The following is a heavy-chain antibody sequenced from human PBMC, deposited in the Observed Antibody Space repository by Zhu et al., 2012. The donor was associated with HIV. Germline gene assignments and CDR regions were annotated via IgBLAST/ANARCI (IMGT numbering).Heavy chain of an antibody. V-gene: IGHV3-23*01. Sequence: VQLLESGGGWVQPGGSLRLSCTASGFNFKNFAMSWVRQTPVKGLEWISSLRVIGGRTYYADSVKGRFTISRDNSRNTLYLQMNNLRSEDTALYFCARGNAPDIWGQGTMVTVSS. CDR1: GFNFKNFA. J-gene: IGHJ3*02. CDR2: LRVIGGRT. CDR3: ARGNAPDI. D-gene: IGHD2-8*01.